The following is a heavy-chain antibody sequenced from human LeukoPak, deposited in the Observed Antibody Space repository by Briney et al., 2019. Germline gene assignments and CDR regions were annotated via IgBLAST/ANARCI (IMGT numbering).Heavy chain of an antibody. D-gene: IGHD2/OR15-2a*01. V-gene: IGHV3-48*02. CDR1: GFPFNSYG. CDR3: VGDFFPPD. CDR2: ISGSSSTI. Sequence: GGSLRLSCAASGFPFNSYGINWVRQAPGKGLEWVSYISGSSSTIDYADSVKGRFTISRDNAKNSLSLAMNSLRDEDTAVYYCVGDFFPPDWGQGTLVTVS. J-gene: IGHJ4*02.